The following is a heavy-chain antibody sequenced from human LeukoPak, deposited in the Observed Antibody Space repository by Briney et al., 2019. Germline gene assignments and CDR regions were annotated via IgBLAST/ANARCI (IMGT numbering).Heavy chain of an antibody. V-gene: IGHV3-23*01. CDR1: GFTFSSYA. J-gene: IGHJ4*02. CDR2: ITGSGGST. D-gene: IGHD1-14*01. CDR3: AKGTKTGGTYHFDY. Sequence: GGSLRLSCAASGFTFSSYAMSWVRQAPGKGLECVSAITGSGGSTFYADSVKGRFTISRDNSKNTLDLEINSLRAEDTAVYYCAKGTKTGGTYHFDYWGQGTLVTVSS.